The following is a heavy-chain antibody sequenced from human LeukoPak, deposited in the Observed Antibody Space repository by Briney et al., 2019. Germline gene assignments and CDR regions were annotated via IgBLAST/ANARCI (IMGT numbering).Heavy chain of an antibody. D-gene: IGHD4-17*01. J-gene: IGHJ4*02. CDR1: GFTFGSYG. V-gene: IGHV3-23*01. CDR2: ISGSGGST. Sequence: GGTLRLSCAASGFTFGSYGMSWVRQAPGKGLEWVSAISGSGGSTYYADSVKGRFTISRDNSKNTLYLQMNSLRAEDTAVYYCAKKMVPETTVSPYYFDYWGQGTLVTVSS. CDR3: AKKMVPETTVSPYYFDY.